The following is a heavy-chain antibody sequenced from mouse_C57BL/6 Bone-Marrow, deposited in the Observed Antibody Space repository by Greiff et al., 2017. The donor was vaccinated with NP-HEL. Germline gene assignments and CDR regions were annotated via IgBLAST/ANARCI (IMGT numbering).Heavy chain of an antibody. CDR2: INPGSGGT. CDR3: ARSGRYYAMDY. CDR1: GYAFTNYL. V-gene: IGHV1-54*01. D-gene: IGHD3-1*01. J-gene: IGHJ4*01. Sequence: QVQLQQSGAELVRPGTSVKVSCKASGYAFTNYLIEWVKQRPGQGLEWIGVINPGSGGTNYNEKFKGKATLTADKSSSTAYMQLISLTSEDSAVYFCARSGRYYAMDYWGQGTSVTVSS.